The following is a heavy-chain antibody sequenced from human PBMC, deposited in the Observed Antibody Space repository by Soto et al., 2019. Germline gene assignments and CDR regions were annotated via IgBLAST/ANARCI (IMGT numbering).Heavy chain of an antibody. V-gene: IGHV3-30-3*01. D-gene: IGHD6-19*01. Sequence: GGSLRLSCAASGFTFSSYAMHWVRQAPGKGLEWVAVISYDGSNKYYADSVKGRFTISRDNSKNTLYLQMNSLRAEDTAVYYCARDMVPKVAGRYYFDYWGQGTLVTGSS. CDR2: ISYDGSNK. CDR3: ARDMVPKVAGRYYFDY. J-gene: IGHJ4*02. CDR1: GFTFSSYA.